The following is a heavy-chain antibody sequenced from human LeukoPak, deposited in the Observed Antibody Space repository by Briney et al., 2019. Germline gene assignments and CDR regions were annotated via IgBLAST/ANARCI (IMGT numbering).Heavy chain of an antibody. CDR1: GFTFSTYG. J-gene: IGHJ4*02. Sequence: GGSLRLSCAASGFTFSTYGMTWVRQAPGKGLEWVSAISGSGGSTYYADSVKGRFTISRDNSKNTLYLQMNSLRAEDTAVYYCARGARKGDDYGGFFDYWGQGTLVTVSS. CDR3: ARGARKGDDYGGFFDY. V-gene: IGHV3-23*01. CDR2: ISGSGGST. D-gene: IGHD4-23*01.